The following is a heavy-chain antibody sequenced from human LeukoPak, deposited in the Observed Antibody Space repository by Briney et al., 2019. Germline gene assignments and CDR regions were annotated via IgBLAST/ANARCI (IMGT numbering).Heavy chain of an antibody. V-gene: IGHV3-74*01. D-gene: IGHD6-13*01. J-gene: IGHJ5*02. CDR1: GFTFSSYW. CDR2: INSDGSST. CDR3: ARVSSSTTNWFDP. Sequence: TGGSLRLSRAPSGFTFSSYWMHWVRQAPGKGLVWVSRINSDGSSTSYADSVKGRFTISRDNAKNTLYLQMNSLRAEDTAVYYCARVSSSTTNWFDPWGQGTLVTVSS.